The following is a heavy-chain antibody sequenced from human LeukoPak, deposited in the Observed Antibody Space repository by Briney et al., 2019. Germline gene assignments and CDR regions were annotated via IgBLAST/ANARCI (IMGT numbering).Heavy chain of an antibody. CDR1: GFTFSSYG. Sequence: HPGGSLRLSCAASGFTFSSYGMHWVRQAPGKGLEWVAVIWYDGSNKYYADSVKGRFTIPRDNSKNTLYLQMNSLRAEDTAVYYCAKVKWVAGGAFDIWGQGTMVTVSS. V-gene: IGHV3-33*06. CDR2: IWYDGSNK. D-gene: IGHD6-19*01. CDR3: AKVKWVAGGAFDI. J-gene: IGHJ3*02.